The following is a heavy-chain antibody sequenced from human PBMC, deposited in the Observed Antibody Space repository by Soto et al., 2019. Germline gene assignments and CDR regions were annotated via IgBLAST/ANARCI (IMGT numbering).Heavy chain of an antibody. CDR3: ARTAAAGKYYYGMDV. V-gene: IGHV5-10-1*01. Sequence: PGESLKISCKGSGYSFTSYWISWVRQMPGKGLEWMGRIDPSDSYTNYSPSFQGHVTISVDKSIGTAYVQWSSLRASDTAMYYCARTAAAGKYYYGMDVWGQGTTVTVSS. CDR2: IDPSDSYT. D-gene: IGHD6-13*01. J-gene: IGHJ6*02. CDR1: GYSFTSYW.